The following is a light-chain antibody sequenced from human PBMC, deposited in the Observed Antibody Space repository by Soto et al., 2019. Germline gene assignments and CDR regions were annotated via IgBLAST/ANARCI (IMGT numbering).Light chain of an antibody. CDR2: EVS. V-gene: IGLV2-8*01. CDR3: SSYGGSNNVI. J-gene: IGLJ2*01. Sequence: QSVLTQPPSASASPGQSVTISCTGTSSDVGGYNYVSWYQQHPGKAPKLMIYEVSKRPSGVPDRFSGSTSGNTASLTVSGLQAEDEADYYCSSYGGSNNVIFGEGTKLTVL. CDR1: SSDVGGYNY.